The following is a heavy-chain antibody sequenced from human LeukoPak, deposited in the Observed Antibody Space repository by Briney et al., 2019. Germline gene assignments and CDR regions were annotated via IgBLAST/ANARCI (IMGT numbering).Heavy chain of an antibody. D-gene: IGHD3-22*01. Sequence: GRSLRLSCAASGFTFSSYAMHWVRQAPGKGLEWVAVISYDGSNKYYADSVKGRFTISRDNSKNTLYLQMNSLRAEDTAVYYCAVPHFYDSYGADAFDIWGQGTMVTVSS. CDR2: ISYDGSNK. V-gene: IGHV3-30-3*01. J-gene: IGHJ3*02. CDR1: GFTFSSYA. CDR3: AVPHFYDSYGADAFDI.